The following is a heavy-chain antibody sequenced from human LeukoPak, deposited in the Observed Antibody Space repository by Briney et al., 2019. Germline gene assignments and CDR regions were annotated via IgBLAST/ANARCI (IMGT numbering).Heavy chain of an antibody. CDR1: GYSFTAFY. Sequence: GASVKVSCRTSGYSFTAFYIHWVRQAPGQGLECMGWIHPRRGDTNYAQKFQGRVTMTRDTSISTAYLDLSSLRSDDTAVYYCARDGDYGTGSYYRGCIDSWGQGTPVTVST. D-gene: IGHD3-10*01. J-gene: IGHJ4*02. V-gene: IGHV1-2*02. CDR2: IHPRRGDT. CDR3: ARDGDYGTGSYYRGCIDS.